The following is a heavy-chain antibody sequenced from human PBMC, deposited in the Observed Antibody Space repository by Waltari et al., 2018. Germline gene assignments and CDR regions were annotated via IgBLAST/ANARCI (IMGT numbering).Heavy chain of an antibody. CDR3: AREFRSSGSR. CDR1: GFIFSNFW. Sequence: EVQLVESGGGWVQPGGSLTLSCTTSGFIFSNFWMAWGRQAPGQGPEWVANINGDGSARFYVDSVKGRFTISRDNAKSSLYLQMSSLRSEDTAVFYCAREFRSSGSRWGQGTLVTVSS. V-gene: IGHV3-7*03. J-gene: IGHJ4*02. D-gene: IGHD6-19*01. CDR2: INGDGSAR.